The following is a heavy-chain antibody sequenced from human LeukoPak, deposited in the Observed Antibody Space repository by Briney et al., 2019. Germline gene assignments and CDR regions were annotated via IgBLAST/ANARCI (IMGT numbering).Heavy chain of an antibody. Sequence: GGSLRLSCAASGFTFSSSSMNWVRQAPGKGLEWVSSISTSSSYIYYADSVKGRFTISRDNAKNSLYLQMNSLRTEDTALYYCAKEGDGYHWGQGTMVTVSS. J-gene: IGHJ3*01. CDR3: AKEGDGYH. D-gene: IGHD5-24*01. CDR1: GFTFSSSS. CDR2: ISTSSSYI. V-gene: IGHV3-21*04.